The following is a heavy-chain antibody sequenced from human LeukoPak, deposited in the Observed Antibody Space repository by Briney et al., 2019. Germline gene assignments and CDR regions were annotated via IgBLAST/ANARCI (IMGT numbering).Heavy chain of an antibody. CDR1: GDFITGSTYY. V-gene: IGHV4-39*01. CDR3: ARQYYDSTGYYYFDY. Sequence: SETLSLTCTVSGDFITGSTYYWGWIRQPPGKGLEWIGSMYYSGSTYSNPSLRSRVAMSADTSKNQFSLNLKSVTAADTAVYYCARQYYDSTGYYYFDYWGQGTLVTVSS. J-gene: IGHJ4*02. D-gene: IGHD3-22*01. CDR2: MYYSGST.